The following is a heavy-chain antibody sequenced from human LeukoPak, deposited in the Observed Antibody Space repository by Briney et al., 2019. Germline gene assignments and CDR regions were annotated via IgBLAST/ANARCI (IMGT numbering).Heavy chain of an antibody. Sequence: GSLRLSCAASGFTVSSNYMSWVRQAPGKGLEWIGEINHSGSTNYNPSLKSRVTISVDTSKNQFSLKLSCVTAADTAVYYCARLDSSGWDFDYWGQGTLVTVSS. V-gene: IGHV4-34*01. CDR1: GFTVSSNY. CDR3: ARLDSSGWDFDY. D-gene: IGHD6-19*01. CDR2: INHSGST. J-gene: IGHJ4*02.